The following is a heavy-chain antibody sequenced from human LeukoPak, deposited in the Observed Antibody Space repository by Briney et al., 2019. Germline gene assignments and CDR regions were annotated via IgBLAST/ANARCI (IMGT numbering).Heavy chain of an antibody. CDR1: GFTFSSYS. V-gene: IGHV3-7*01. CDR3: ARQPIYEAYFDF. J-gene: IGHJ4*02. D-gene: IGHD3-16*01. CDR2: IKHDGSEK. Sequence: PGGSLRLSCAASGFTFSSYSMNWVRLAPGKGLEWVANIKHDGSEKTFVDSVKGRFTISRDNAENSLYLQMNSLRAEDTAVYYCARQPIYEAYFDFWGQGTLVTVSS.